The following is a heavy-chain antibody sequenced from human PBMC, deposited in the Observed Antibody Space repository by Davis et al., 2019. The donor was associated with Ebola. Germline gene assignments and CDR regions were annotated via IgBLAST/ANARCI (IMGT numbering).Heavy chain of an antibody. CDR3: TSDGVGAAPGDAFDI. CDR1: GFTVSSNY. V-gene: IGHV3-66*01. CDR2: IYSGGST. Sequence: GGSLRLSCAASGFTVSSNYMSWVRQAPGKGLEWVSVIYSGGSTYYADSVKGRFTISRDNSKNTLYLQMNSLRAEDTAVYYCTSDGVGAAPGDAFDIWGQGTMVTVSS. J-gene: IGHJ3*02. D-gene: IGHD1-26*01.